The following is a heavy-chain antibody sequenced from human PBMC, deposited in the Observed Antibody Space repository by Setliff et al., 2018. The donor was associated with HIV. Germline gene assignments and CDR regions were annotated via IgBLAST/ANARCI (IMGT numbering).Heavy chain of an antibody. Sequence: GGSLRLSCAASGFTFSYAWMSWVRQAPGKGLEWVGRIKSKTDGGTTDYAAPVKGRFTISRDESKSTLYLQMKRLKTEDTAVYYCTAQSDNDYIWGTYPPRYFDYWGQGTLVTVSS. D-gene: IGHD3-16*02. V-gene: IGHV3-15*01. CDR1: GFTFSYAW. J-gene: IGHJ4*02. CDR3: TAQSDNDYIWGTYPPRYFDY. CDR2: IKSKTDGGTT.